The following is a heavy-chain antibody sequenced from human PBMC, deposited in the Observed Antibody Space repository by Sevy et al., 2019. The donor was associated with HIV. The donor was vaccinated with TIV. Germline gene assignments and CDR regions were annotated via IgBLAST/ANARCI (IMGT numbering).Heavy chain of an antibody. J-gene: IGHJ3*02. CDR2: ISGSSNYI. V-gene: IGHV3-21*06. CDR1: SFTFTTFA. D-gene: IGHD6-19*01. Sequence: GGSLRLSCTTSSFTFTTFAMNWVRQSPGKGLEWVSYISGSSNYIYYADSVKGRFTISRDNAKNSLYLQMTSLRGEDTAVYYCARSGLAWDAFDIWGRGTMVTRLL. CDR3: ARSGLAWDAFDI.